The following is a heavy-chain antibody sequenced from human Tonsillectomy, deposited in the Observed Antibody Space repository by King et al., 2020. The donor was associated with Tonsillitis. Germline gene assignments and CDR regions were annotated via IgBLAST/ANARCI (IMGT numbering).Heavy chain of an antibody. Sequence: VQLVESGGGLVQPGGSLRLSCAASGFTFSSYAMSWVRQAPGKGLEWFSAISGSGGSTYYADSVKGRFTISRDNSKNTLYLQMNSRRAEDTAVYYCAKSLRGYCSSTSCSYWYFDLWGRGTLVTVSS. CDR1: GFTFSSYA. J-gene: IGHJ2*01. CDR2: ISGSGGST. V-gene: IGHV3-23*04. CDR3: AKSLRGYCSSTSCSYWYFDL. D-gene: IGHD2-2*01.